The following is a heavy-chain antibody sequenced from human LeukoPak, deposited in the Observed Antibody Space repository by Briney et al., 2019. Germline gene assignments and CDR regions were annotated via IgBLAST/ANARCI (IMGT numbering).Heavy chain of an antibody. CDR1: GFTFSSYG. Sequence: PGGSLRLSCAASGFTFSSYGMHWVRQAPGKGLEWVAFIRYDGSNKYYADSVKGRSTISGDNSKNTLYLQMNSLRAEDTAVYYCAKDPRTYYDFWSGYHRWYFDYWGQGTLVTVSS. J-gene: IGHJ4*02. V-gene: IGHV3-30*02. CDR2: IRYDGSNK. D-gene: IGHD3-3*01. CDR3: AKDPRTYYDFWSGYHRWYFDY.